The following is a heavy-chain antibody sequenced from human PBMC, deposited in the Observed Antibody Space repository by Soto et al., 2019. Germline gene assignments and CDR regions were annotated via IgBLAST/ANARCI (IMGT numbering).Heavy chain of an antibody. J-gene: IGHJ4*02. D-gene: IGHD5-18*01. CDR2: IYNTGST. V-gene: IGHV4-61*01. CDR3: ARGGGVTATFDY. Sequence: SETLSLTCSVSGGSVSSGSYYWSWIRQPPGKGLEWIGYIYNTGSTNYNPSLKSRVTMSVDASKNQFSLKLTSVTAADTAVYYCARGGGVTATFDYWGRGTLVTVSS. CDR1: GGSVSSGSYY.